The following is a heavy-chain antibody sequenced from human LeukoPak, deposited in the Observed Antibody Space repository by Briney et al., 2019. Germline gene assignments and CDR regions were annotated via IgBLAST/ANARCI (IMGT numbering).Heavy chain of an antibody. Sequence: GGSLRLSCAASGFTFSNAWMSWVRQAPGKGLEWVGRIKSKTDGGTTDYAAPVKGRFTISRDDSKNTLYLQMNSLKTEDTAVYYRTPDIVVVPAATSGDYWGQGTLVTVSS. V-gene: IGHV3-15*01. CDR2: IKSKTDGGTT. D-gene: IGHD2-2*01. CDR3: TPDIVVVPAATSGDY. J-gene: IGHJ4*02. CDR1: GFTFSNAW.